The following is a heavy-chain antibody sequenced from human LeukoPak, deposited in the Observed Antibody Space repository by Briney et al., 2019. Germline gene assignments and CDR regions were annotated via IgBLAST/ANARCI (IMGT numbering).Heavy chain of an antibody. CDR2: ISGSGGST. CDR3: AKRDTVLMVYAVFDY. Sequence: PGGSLRLSCAASGFTFSSYAMSWVRQAPGKGLEWVSAISGSGGSTYYADSVKGRFTISRDNSKNTLYLQMNSLRAEDTAVYYCAKRDTVLMVYAVFDYWGQGTLVTVSS. J-gene: IGHJ4*02. D-gene: IGHD2-8*01. V-gene: IGHV3-23*01. CDR1: GFTFSSYA.